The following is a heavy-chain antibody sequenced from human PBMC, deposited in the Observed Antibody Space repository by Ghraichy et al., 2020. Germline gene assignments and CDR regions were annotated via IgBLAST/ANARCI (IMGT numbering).Heavy chain of an antibody. CDR1: GSSISSHIHD. V-gene: IGHV4-39*01. D-gene: IGHD1-26*01. Sequence: GSLRLSCTVSGSSISSHIHDWGWIRQPPGKGLEWIGSIYYSGTTYYNPSLKSRVTISVDTSKNQFFLELSSVTAADTAVFYCARLRGQNTGRYGYFDSWGQGTLVTVSS. J-gene: IGHJ4*02. CDR3: ARLRGQNTGRYGYFDS. CDR2: IYYSGTT.